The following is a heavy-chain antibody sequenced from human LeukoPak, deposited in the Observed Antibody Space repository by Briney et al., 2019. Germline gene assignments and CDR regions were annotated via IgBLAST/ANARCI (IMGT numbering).Heavy chain of an antibody. D-gene: IGHD6-13*01. J-gene: IGHJ4*02. Sequence: GGSLRLSCAASGFTFSNYWMSWVRQAPGKGLEWVANINQDGSEKFYVDSVKGRFTISRDNAKNSLYLQMNSLRVEDTALYYCARDQGAAGDYWGQGTLVTVSS. CDR2: INQDGSEK. CDR3: ARDQGAAGDY. CDR1: GFTFSNYW. V-gene: IGHV3-7*01.